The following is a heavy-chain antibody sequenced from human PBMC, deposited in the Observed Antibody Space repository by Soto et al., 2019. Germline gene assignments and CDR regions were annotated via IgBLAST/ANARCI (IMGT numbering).Heavy chain of an antibody. CDR2: ISGGGGST. D-gene: IGHD2-15*01. V-gene: IGHV3-23*01. Sequence: EVQLLESGGGLVQPGGSLRLSCAASGFTFSNYGMSWVRQAPGKGLEWVSVISGGGGSTYYADSVKGRFTLSRDNSKNTVYLQMNSLRAEDTAVYYCAKDSPVGVPLLRDLHDWGQGTLVTVSS. CDR3: AKDSPVGVPLLRDLHD. CDR1: GFTFSNYG. J-gene: IGHJ1*01.